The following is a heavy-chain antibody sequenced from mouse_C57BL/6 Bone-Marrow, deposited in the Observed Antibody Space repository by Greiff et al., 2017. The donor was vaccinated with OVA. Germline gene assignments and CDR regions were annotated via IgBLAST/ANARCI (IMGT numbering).Heavy chain of an antibody. CDR3: ARLGGTNYCDY. CDR2: IDPSDSYT. J-gene: IGHJ2*01. Sequence: QVQLKQPGAELVKPGASVKLSCKASGYTFTSYWMQWVKQRPGQGLEWIGEIDPSDSYTNYTHQFKGKATLTVDTSSSTAYMQLSSLTAEESAVCDCARLGGTNYCDYWGKGTTLTVSS. CDR1: GYTFTSYW. D-gene: IGHD4-1*01. V-gene: IGHV1-50*01.